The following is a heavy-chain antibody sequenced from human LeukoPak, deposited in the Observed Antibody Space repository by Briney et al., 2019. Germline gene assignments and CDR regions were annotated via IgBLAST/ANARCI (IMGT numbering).Heavy chain of an antibody. Sequence: SETLSLTCAVYAESFSTYYWSWIRQPPGKGLEWIGDINHSGVTNYNPSLKSRVTMSVDTSENQFSLRLSSVTAADTAVYYCARRYPSVRGANLRPQEVRKYYFDYWGQGTLVTVSS. CDR1: AESFSTYY. CDR2: INHSGVT. D-gene: IGHD3-10*01. CDR3: ARRYPSVRGANLRPQEVRKYYFDY. J-gene: IGHJ4*02. V-gene: IGHV4-34*01.